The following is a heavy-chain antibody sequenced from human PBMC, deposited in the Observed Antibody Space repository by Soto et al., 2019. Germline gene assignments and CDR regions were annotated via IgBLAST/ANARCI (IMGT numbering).Heavy chain of an antibody. J-gene: IGHJ4*02. V-gene: IGHV4-34*01. CDR1: GGSFSGYY. Sequence: ETLSLTCAVYGGSFSGYYWSWIRQPPGKGLEWIGEINHSGSTNYNPSLKSRVTISVDTSKNQFSLKLSSVTAADTAVYYCARGLGLYGSGSYSGYYFDYWGQGTLVTVSS. D-gene: IGHD3-10*01. CDR3: ARGLGLYGSGSYSGYYFDY. CDR2: INHSGST.